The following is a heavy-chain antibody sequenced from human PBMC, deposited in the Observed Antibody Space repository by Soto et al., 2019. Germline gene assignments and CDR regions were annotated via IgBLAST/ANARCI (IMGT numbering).Heavy chain of an antibody. CDR1: GFTFSTYE. CDR3: ARRGYGSRWPNVYMDV. D-gene: IGHD6-13*01. V-gene: IGHV3-64*01. CDR2: ISNNGAHT. J-gene: IGHJ6*03. Sequence: PRGSLRLSYAASGFTFSTYEMHWVRQAPGKRLEYVSGISNNGAHTDYAKSVKGRFTISRDNSENTLYLQMGSLRAEDMSLYYCARRGYGSRWPNVYMDVWGKGTTVTVSS.